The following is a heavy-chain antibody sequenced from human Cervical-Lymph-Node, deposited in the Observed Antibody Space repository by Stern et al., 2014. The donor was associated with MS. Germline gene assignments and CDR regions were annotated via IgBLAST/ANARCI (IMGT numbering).Heavy chain of an antibody. Sequence: QVQLVQSGAEVKKPGASVKVSCKVSGYTLTEMSMHWVRQAPGKGLEWMGGYDPQHGETVYAQKIQGIVTMAEDRSTDTAYMELTSLRSDDTAVYYCATHRGRVTYYYGLDVWGQGTTVTVSS. CDR1: GYTLTEMS. V-gene: IGHV1-24*01. D-gene: IGHD2-21*02. J-gene: IGHJ6*02. CDR2: YDPQHGET. CDR3: ATHRGRVTYYYGLDV.